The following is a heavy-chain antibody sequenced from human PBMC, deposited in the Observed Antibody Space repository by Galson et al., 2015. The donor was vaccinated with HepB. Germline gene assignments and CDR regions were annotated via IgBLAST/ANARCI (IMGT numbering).Heavy chain of an antibody. J-gene: IGHJ6*03. Sequence: SLRLSCAASGFTFSSYGMHWVRQAPGKGPEWVAVIWYDGSNKYYADSVKGRFTISRDNSKNTLYLQMNSLRAEDTAVYYCARDPGFPRYYYYYMDVWGKGTTVTVSS. V-gene: IGHV3-33*01. D-gene: IGHD3-10*01. CDR2: IWYDGSNK. CDR3: ARDPGFPRYYYYYMDV. CDR1: GFTFSSYG.